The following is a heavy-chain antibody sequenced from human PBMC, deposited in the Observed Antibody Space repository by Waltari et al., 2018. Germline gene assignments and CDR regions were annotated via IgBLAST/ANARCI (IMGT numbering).Heavy chain of an antibody. CDR1: GGSISSRSYY. CDR2: IYYSGGT. CDR3: ARHVSGEHFDY. V-gene: IGHV4-39*01. D-gene: IGHD3-10*01. Sequence: QLQLQESGPGLVKPSETLSLTCTVSGGSISSRSYYWGWIRQPPGKGLEWIGSIYYSGGTYDNPSLKSRVTISVDTSKNQFSLKLSSVTAADTAVYYCARHVSGEHFDYWGQGTLVTVSS. J-gene: IGHJ4*02.